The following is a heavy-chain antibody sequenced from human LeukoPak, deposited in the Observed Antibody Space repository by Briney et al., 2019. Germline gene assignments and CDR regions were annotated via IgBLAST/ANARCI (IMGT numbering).Heavy chain of an antibody. CDR1: GGSISSYY. Sequence: SETLSLTCTVSGGSISSYYWNWIRQPPGKGLEWIGYIYYSGSTNYNPSLKGRVTISVDTSKNQFSLKLSSVTAADTAVYYCAGATTTVTTWGAFDIWGQGTMVTVSS. CDR2: IYYSGST. J-gene: IGHJ3*02. CDR3: AGATTTVTTWGAFDI. V-gene: IGHV4-59*08. D-gene: IGHD4-17*01.